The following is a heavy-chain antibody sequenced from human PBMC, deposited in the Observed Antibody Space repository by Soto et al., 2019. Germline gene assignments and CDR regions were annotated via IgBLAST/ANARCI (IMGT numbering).Heavy chain of an antibody. V-gene: IGHV4-30-4*01. J-gene: IGHJ4*02. CDR1: GGSISSGDYY. Sequence: SETLSLTCTVSGGSISSGDYYWSWIRQPPGKGLEWIGYIYYSGSTYYNPSLKSRVTISVDTSKNQFSLKLSSVTAADTAVYYCARAPNFHYYDSSGYYLDYWXQGTLVTVSS. CDR3: ARAPNFHYYDSSGYYLDY. D-gene: IGHD3-22*01. CDR2: IYYSGST.